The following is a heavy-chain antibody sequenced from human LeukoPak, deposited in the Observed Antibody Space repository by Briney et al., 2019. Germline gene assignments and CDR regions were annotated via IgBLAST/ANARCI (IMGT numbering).Heavy chain of an antibody. CDR1: GYTFTSYG. D-gene: IGHD2-21*02. Sequence: ASVKVSCKASGYTFTSYGISWVRQAPGQGLEWMGWISAYNGNTNYAQKLQGRVTMTTDTSTSTAHMELRSLRSDDTAVYYCARAGDADCGGDCAFDYWGQGTLVTVSS. CDR3: ARAGDADCGGDCAFDY. CDR2: ISAYNGNT. V-gene: IGHV1-18*01. J-gene: IGHJ4*02.